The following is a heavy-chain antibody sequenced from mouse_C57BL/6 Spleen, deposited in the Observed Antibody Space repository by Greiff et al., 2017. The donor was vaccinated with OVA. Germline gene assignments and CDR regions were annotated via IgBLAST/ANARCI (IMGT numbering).Heavy chain of an antibody. Sequence: QVQLQQSGAELARPGASVKLSCKASGYTFTSYGISWVKQRTGQGLEWIGEIYPRSGNTYYNEKFKGKATLTADKSSSTAYMQLSSLTYEDSAVYYCARSGSSSYAMDYWGQGTSVTVSS. CDR3: ARSGSSSYAMDY. V-gene: IGHV1-81*01. CDR2: IYPRSGNT. J-gene: IGHJ4*01. D-gene: IGHD1-1*01. CDR1: GYTFTSYG.